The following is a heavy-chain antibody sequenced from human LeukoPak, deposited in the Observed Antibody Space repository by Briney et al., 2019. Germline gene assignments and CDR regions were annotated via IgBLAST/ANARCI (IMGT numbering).Heavy chain of an antibody. D-gene: IGHD6-19*01. CDR2: IIPIFGTA. V-gene: IGHV1-69*01. J-gene: IGHJ5*02. CDR1: GGTFSSYA. CDR3: AKTVAVPAWFDP. Sequence: GSSVKVSCKASGGTFSSYAISWVRQAPGQGLEWMGGIIPIFGTANYAQKFQGRVTVTADESTSTAYMELSSLRSEDTAVYYCAKTVAVPAWFDPWGQGTLVTVSS.